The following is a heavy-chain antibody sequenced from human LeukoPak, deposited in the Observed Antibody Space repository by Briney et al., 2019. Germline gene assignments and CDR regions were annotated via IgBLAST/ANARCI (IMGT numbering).Heavy chain of an antibody. J-gene: IGHJ4*02. D-gene: IGHD6-13*01. CDR1: GGSISSYY. V-gene: IGHV4-59*01. CDR2: IYYSGST. Sequence: TLSLTCAVSGGSISSYYWSWIRQPPGKGLEWIGYIYYSGSTNYNPSLKSRVTISVDTSKNQFSLKLSSVTAADTAVYYCARSTYSSSWYGGYFDYWGQGTLVTVSS. CDR3: ARSTYSSSWYGGYFDY.